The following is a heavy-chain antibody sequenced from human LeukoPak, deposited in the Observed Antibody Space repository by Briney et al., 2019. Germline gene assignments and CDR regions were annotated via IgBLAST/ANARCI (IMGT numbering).Heavy chain of an antibody. Sequence: ASVKVSCKASGYTCTDYYMHWVRQAPGQGFEWMGWINPNDGDTNYAQKFQGRVTMTRVTSISTAHMEVSRLRSDDTAVYYCARANFLYCSSTTCLFDYWGQGTLVTVSS. CDR2: INPNDGDT. CDR1: GYTCTDYY. J-gene: IGHJ4*02. D-gene: IGHD2-2*01. V-gene: IGHV1-2*02. CDR3: ARANFLYCSSTTCLFDY.